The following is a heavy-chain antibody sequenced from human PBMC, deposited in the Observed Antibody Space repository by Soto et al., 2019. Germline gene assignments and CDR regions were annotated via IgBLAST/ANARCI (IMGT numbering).Heavy chain of an antibody. CDR1: GFTFSSYS. J-gene: IGHJ5*02. V-gene: IGHV3-21*01. CDR2: ISSSSSYI. Sequence: EVQLVESGGGLVKPGGSLRLSCAASGFTFSSYSMNWVRQAPGKGLEWVSSISSSSSYIYYADSVKGRFTISRDNAKNSLYLQMNSLRAGDTAVYYCARDTYFYGSGSYGPWGQGTLVTVSS. D-gene: IGHD3-10*01. CDR3: ARDTYFYGSGSYGP.